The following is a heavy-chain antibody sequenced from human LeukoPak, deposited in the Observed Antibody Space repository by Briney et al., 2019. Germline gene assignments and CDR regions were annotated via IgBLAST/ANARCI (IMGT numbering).Heavy chain of an antibody. CDR2: TSYDGSRR. V-gene: IGHV3-30*03. Sequence: PRGSLRLSCAASGFIFSNHGMHWVRQAPGKGLEWVAVTSYDGSRRYYADSVKGRFTISRDNSENTLYLQMNSLRAEDRAVYYCARDQNYYDSPTIDYWGQGSLVTVSS. D-gene: IGHD3-22*01. J-gene: IGHJ4*02. CDR3: ARDQNYYDSPTIDY. CDR1: GFIFSNHG.